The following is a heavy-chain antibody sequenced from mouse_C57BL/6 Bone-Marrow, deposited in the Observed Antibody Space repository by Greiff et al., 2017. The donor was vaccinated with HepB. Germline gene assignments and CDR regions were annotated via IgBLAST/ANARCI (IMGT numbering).Heavy chain of an antibody. CDR3: ARPHYYGSSYGYAMDY. CDR2: ISYDGSN. D-gene: IGHD1-1*01. J-gene: IGHJ4*01. CDR1: GYSITSGYY. V-gene: IGHV3-6*01. Sequence: EVQLQQSGPGLVKPSQSLSLTCSVTGYSITSGYYWNWIRQFPGNKLEWMGYISYDGSNNYNPSLKNRISITRDTSKNQFFLKLNSVTTEDTATYYCARPHYYGSSYGYAMDYWGQGTSVTVSS.